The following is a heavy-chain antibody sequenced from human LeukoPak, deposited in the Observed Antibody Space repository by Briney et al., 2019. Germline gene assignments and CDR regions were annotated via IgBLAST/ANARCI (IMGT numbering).Heavy chain of an antibody. J-gene: IGHJ4*02. Sequence: PGGSLRLSCAASGFTFSSYAMSWVRQAPGKGLEWVSSISSSSSYIYYADSVKGRFTISRDNAKNSLYLQMNSLRAEDTAVYYCARDRGVDGDYAFDYWGQGTLVTVSS. CDR1: GFTFSSYA. CDR3: ARDRGVDGDYAFDY. D-gene: IGHD4-17*01. V-gene: IGHV3-21*01. CDR2: ISSSSSYI.